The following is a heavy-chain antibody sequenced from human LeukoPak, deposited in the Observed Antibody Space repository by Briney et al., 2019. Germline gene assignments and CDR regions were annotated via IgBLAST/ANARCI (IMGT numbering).Heavy chain of an antibody. J-gene: IGHJ4*02. V-gene: IGHV4-61*02. CDR1: GGSISSGSYY. CDR3: ASSRRVPGVSIGYFDS. Sequence: SETLSLTCTVSGGSISSGSYYWSWIRQPAGKGLEWIGRIYTSGSTNYNPSLKSRATISVDTSKNQFSLKLSSLTAADTALYYCASSRRVPGVSIGYFDSWGQGTLVTVSS. D-gene: IGHD3-10*01. CDR2: IYTSGST.